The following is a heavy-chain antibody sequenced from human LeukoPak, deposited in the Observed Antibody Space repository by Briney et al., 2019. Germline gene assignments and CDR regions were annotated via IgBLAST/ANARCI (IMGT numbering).Heavy chain of an antibody. CDR3: ARTLNRSGWLQPGSNWFDP. CDR1: GGSISSYY. J-gene: IGHJ5*02. CDR2: IYYSGST. Sequence: SETLSLTCTVSGGSISSYYWSWIWQPPGKGLEWIGYIYYSGSTNYNPSLKSRVTISVDTSKNQFSLKLSSVTAANTAVYYCARTLNRSGWLQPGSNWFDPWGQGTLVTVSS. V-gene: IGHV4-59*01. D-gene: IGHD5-24*01.